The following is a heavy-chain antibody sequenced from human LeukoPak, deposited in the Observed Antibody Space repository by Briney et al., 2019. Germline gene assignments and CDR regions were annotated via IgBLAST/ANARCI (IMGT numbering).Heavy chain of an antibody. Sequence: PGGSLRLSCAASGFTFSSYSMNWVRQAPGKGLEWVSYISSSSSTIYYPDSVKGRFTISRDNDKNSLYLEMNSLRDEDTAVYYCLQYNSENTWGQGTLVTVSS. CDR2: ISSSSSTI. V-gene: IGHV3-48*02. D-gene: IGHD1-14*01. J-gene: IGHJ5*02. CDR3: LQYNSENT. CDR1: GFTFSSYS.